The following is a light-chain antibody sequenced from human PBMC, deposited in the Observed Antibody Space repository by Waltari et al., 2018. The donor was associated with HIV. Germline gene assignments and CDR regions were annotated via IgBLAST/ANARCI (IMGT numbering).Light chain of an antibody. CDR2: GAS. CDR1: HNLNRY. Sequence: DIRMTQSPGSLSASVGDSVTITCRASHNLNRYLNWYHQKPGKAPKLLIYGASSLHSGVPSRFSCSGSGTDFTLTISSPQPEDFGTYYCQQSSTVPRTFGQGTKVEIK. CDR3: QQSSTVPRT. J-gene: IGKJ1*01. V-gene: IGKV1-39*01.